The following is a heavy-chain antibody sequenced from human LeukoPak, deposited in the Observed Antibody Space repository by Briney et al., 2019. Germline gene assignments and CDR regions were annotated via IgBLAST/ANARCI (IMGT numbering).Heavy chain of an antibody. CDR1: GFTFSNYG. D-gene: IGHD2-2*01. CDR2: ISSSSSYI. CDR3: ARAPIGQLDY. Sequence: PGGSLRLSCAASGFTFSNYGMHWVRQAPGKGLEWVSSISSSSSYIYYADSVKGRFTISRDNAKNSLYPQMNSLRAEDTAVYYCARAPIGQLDYWGQGTLVTVSS. J-gene: IGHJ4*02. V-gene: IGHV3-21*01.